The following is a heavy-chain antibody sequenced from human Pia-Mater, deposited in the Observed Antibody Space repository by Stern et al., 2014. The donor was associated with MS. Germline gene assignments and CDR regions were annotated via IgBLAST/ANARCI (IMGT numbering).Heavy chain of an antibody. CDR2: ISGSGDTI. J-gene: IGHJ1*01. D-gene: IGHD6-19*01. CDR1: GFTFSDYY. Sequence: VQLVESGGGLGKPGGSLRLSCATSGFTFSDYYMNWIRQAPGKGLEWIAYISGSGDTIHYIDSVKGRFHISRDNVKNTLYLQMNSLRAEDTAIYYCARDRLSGGWFLQHWGQGTLVTVSS. V-gene: IGHV3-11*01. CDR3: ARDRLSGGWFLQH.